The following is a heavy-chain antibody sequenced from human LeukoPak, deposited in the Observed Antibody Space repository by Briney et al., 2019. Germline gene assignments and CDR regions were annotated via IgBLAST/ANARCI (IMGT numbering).Heavy chain of an antibody. CDR2: ISSGSTYI. D-gene: IGHD5-12*01. CDR3: ARDLGSGYVFFDY. CDR1: GFTFSSYR. Sequence: GGSLRLSRAASGFTFSSYRMNRVRQAPGKGLEWVSYISSGSTYINYADSEKGRFTISRDNAKNSLYLQMNSLRAEDTAVYYCARDLGSGYVFFDYWGQGTLVTVSS. J-gene: IGHJ4*02. V-gene: IGHV3-21*01.